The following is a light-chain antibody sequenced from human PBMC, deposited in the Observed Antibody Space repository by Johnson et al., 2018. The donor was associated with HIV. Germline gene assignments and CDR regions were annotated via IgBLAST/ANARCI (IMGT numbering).Light chain of an antibody. Sequence: QSVLTQPPSVSAAPGQKVTISCSGSSSNIGNNYVSWYQQLPGTAPKLLIYDNNKRPSGIPDRFSGSKSGTSGTLGITGLQTGDEADYYCGKWDRSLRAYVFGTGTKVTVL. CDR3: GKWDRSLRAYV. J-gene: IGLJ1*01. CDR1: SSNIGNNY. CDR2: DNN. V-gene: IGLV1-51*01.